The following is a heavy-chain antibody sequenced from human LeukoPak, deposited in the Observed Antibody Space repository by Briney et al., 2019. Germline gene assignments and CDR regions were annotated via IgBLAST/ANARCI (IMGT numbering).Heavy chain of an antibody. CDR1: GGSINNTDYY. Sequence: SETLSLTCTVSGGSINNTDYYWGWIRQPPGKGLQWIASVYFDASNHYNPSLRSRVTMSVDTTKNQFSLRLSSMTAADTAVYYCARHPRRILAAFTPGRFDYWGQGTLVTVSS. CDR2: VYFDASN. CDR3: ARHPRRILAAFTPGRFDY. D-gene: IGHD6-13*01. J-gene: IGHJ4*02. V-gene: IGHV4-39*01.